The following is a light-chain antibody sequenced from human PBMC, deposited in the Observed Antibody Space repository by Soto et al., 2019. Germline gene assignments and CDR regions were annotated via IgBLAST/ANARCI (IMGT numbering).Light chain of an antibody. V-gene: IGKV3-20*01. CDR3: QQYGSSPLVT. CDR1: QSVSSSY. Sequence: EIVLTQSPGTLSLSPGERATLSCRASQSVSSSYLAWYQQKPGQAPRLLIYGASSRATRIPGRFSGSGSGTDFTLTISRLEPEDFAVYYCQQYGSSPLVTFGQGTRLEIK. J-gene: IGKJ5*01. CDR2: GAS.